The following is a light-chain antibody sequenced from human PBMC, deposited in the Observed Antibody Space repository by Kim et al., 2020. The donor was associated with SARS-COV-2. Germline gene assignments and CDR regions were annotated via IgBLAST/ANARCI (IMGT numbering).Light chain of an antibody. Sequence: SVSPGQTARSTCSGDKLGDKYACWYQQKPGQSPVLVIYQDSKRPSGIPERFSGSNSGNTATLTISGTQAMDEADYYCQAWDRTTVVFGGGTQLTVL. CDR3: QAWDRTTVV. CDR1: KLGDKY. V-gene: IGLV3-1*01. CDR2: QDS. J-gene: IGLJ2*01.